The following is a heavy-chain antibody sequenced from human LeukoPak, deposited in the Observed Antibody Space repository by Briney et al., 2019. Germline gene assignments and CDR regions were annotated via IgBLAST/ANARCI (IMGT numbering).Heavy chain of an antibody. V-gene: IGHV3-30*18. CDR2: ISYDGSNK. CDR3: AKDSRLVRGVPRGYFDY. D-gene: IGHD3-10*01. Sequence: GGSLRLSCAASGFTFSSYGMHWVRQAPGKGLEWVAVISYDGSNKYYADSVKGRFTISRDNSKNTLYLQMNSLRAEDTAVYHCAKDSRLVRGVPRGYFDYWGQGTLVTVSS. J-gene: IGHJ4*02. CDR1: GFTFSSYG.